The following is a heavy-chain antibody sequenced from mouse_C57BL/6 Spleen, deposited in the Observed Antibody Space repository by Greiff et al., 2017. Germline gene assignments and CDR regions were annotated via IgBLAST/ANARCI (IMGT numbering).Heavy chain of an antibody. V-gene: IGHV1-80*01. CDR1: GYAFSSYW. CDR2: IYPGDGDT. D-gene: IGHD2-13*01. CDR3: ARCDRYWYSDV. J-gene: IGHJ1*03. Sequence: QVQLKESGAELVKPGASVKISCKASGYAFSSYWMNWVKQRPGKGLEWIGQIYPGDGDTNYNGKFKGKATLTADKSSSTAYMQLSSLTSEDSAVYFCARCDRYWYSDVWGTGTTVTVSS.